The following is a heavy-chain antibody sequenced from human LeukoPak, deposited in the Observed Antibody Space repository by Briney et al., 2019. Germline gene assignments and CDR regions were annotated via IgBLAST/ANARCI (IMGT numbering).Heavy chain of an antibody. CDR2: IIPMVGVA. CDR3: ARIQAVGVPVAIDAYYSYGMDV. D-gene: IGHD2-2*02. Sequence: SVKVSCKASGGTFSRNAISWVRQAPGQGLEWMGRIIPMVGVATYAQKFQGRVTITEDRSTNTAYMGLSSLRSEDTAVYYCARIQAVGVPVAIDAYYSYGMDVWGQGTTVTVSS. V-gene: IGHV1-69*04. J-gene: IGHJ6*02. CDR1: GGTFSRNA.